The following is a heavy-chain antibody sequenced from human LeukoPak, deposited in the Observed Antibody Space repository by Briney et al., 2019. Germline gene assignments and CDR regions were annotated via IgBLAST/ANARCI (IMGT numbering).Heavy chain of an antibody. CDR2: ISSSSSYI. CDR3: ARAYRSGENDAFDI. J-gene: IGHJ3*02. CDR1: GLTFSSYS. D-gene: IGHD2-15*01. V-gene: IGHV3-21*01. Sequence: GVSLRLSCAASGLTFSSYSMNWVRQDPGKGLEWVSSISSSSSYIYYADSVKGRFTISRDNAKNSLYLQMNSLRAEDTAVYYCARAYRSGENDAFDIWGQGTMVTVSS.